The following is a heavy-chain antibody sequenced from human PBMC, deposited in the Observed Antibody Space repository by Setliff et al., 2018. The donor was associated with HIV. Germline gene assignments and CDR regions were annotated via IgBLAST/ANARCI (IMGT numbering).Heavy chain of an antibody. CDR2: ISSSSDYI. Sequence: PGGSLRLSCAASGFTFSSYSMNWVRQAPGKGLEWVSSISSSSDYIYYADSMKGRFTISRDNSKNTLYLQMNSLRVEDTAVYHCARSPQGGYFDYWGQGTLVTVSS. CDR3: ARSPQGGYFDY. J-gene: IGHJ4*03. CDR1: GFTFSSYS. V-gene: IGHV3-21*04.